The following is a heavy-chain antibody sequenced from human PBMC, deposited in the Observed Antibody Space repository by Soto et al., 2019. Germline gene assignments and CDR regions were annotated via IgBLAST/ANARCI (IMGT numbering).Heavy chain of an antibody. CDR3: ARAIRNQLLSDY. CDR2: MNPNSANT. V-gene: IGHV1-8*01. CDR1: GYTFTSDD. Sequence: QVQLVQSGAEVRKPGASVKVSCKASGYTFTSDDIAWVRQATGQGREWMGWMNPNSANTGYAQKFQGRVAMTRDTSISTAYMELNSLTSEDTAVYYCARAIRNQLLSDYWGQGTMVTVSS. D-gene: IGHD1-26*01. J-gene: IGHJ4*02.